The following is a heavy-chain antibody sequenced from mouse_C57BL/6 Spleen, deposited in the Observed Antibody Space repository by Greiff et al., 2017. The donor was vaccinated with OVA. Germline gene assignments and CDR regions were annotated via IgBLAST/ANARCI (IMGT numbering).Heavy chain of an antibody. CDR3: ARWDYYGSSGAY. J-gene: IGHJ3*01. V-gene: IGHV1-26*01. D-gene: IGHD1-1*01. CDR1: GYTFTDYY. Sequence: VQLQQSGPELVKPGASVKISCKASGYTFTDYYMNWVKQSHGKSLEWIGDINPNNGGTSYNQKFKGKATLTVDKSSSTAYMELRSLTSEDSAVYYCARWDYYGSSGAYWGQGTLVTVSA. CDR2: INPNNGGT.